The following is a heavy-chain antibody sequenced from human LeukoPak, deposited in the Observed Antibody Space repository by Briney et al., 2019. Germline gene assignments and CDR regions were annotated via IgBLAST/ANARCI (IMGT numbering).Heavy chain of an antibody. CDR2: INPNSGGT. V-gene: IGHV1-2*02. D-gene: IGHD5-12*01. CDR3: ARGGLRGYDSPGALFDY. CDR1: GYTFTGYY. Sequence: EASVKVSCKASGYTFTGYYIHWVRQAPGQGLEWMGWINPNSGGTSYAQKFQGRVTMTRDTSITTAYMELIRLTSDDTAVYYCARGGLRGYDSPGALFDYWGQGTLVTVSS. J-gene: IGHJ4*02.